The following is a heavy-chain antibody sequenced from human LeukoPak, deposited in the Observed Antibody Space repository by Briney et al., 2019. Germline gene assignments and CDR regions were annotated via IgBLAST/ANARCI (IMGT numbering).Heavy chain of an antibody. Sequence: PSQTLSLTCTVSGGSISSGGYYWSWIRPPPGKGLEWIGYIYYSGSTYYNPSLKSRVTISVDTSKNQFSLKLSSVTAADTAVYYCARGGCSSTSCYWFDPWGQGTLVTVSS. CDR3: ARGGCSSTSCYWFDP. CDR1: GGSISSGGYY. J-gene: IGHJ5*02. D-gene: IGHD2-2*01. CDR2: IYYSGST. V-gene: IGHV4-31*03.